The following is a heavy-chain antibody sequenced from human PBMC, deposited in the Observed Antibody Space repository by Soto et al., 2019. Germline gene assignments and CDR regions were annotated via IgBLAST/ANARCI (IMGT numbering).Heavy chain of an antibody. Sequence: SQSLSLICGISWGSVFSNRAVCYWIRQSPSRGLEWLGRTYYRSKWYNDYAVSVKSRITINPDTSKNQFSLQLNSVTPEDTAVDFCVCDIIRNWNNFTIWFDLWGQGTLVTVSS. CDR1: WGSVFSNRAV. D-gene: IGHD1-1*01. V-gene: IGHV6-1*01. CDR3: VCDIIRNWNNFTIWFDL. CDR2: TYYRSKWYN. J-gene: IGHJ5*01.